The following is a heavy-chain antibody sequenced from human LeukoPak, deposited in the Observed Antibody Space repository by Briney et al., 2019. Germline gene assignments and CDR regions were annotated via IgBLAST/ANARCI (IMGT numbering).Heavy chain of an antibody. J-gene: IGHJ3*02. V-gene: IGHV4-28*01. D-gene: IGHD3-22*01. CDR2: IYYSGST. CDR1: GGSISSSNW. CDR3: ARTRYDSSGYHDAFDI. Sequence: SETLSLTCTVSGGSISSSNWWGWIRQPPGKGLELIGYIYYSGSTYYNPSLKSRVTMSVDTSRNQFSLKLSSVTAVDTAVYYCARTRYDSSGYHDAFDIWGQGTMVTVSS.